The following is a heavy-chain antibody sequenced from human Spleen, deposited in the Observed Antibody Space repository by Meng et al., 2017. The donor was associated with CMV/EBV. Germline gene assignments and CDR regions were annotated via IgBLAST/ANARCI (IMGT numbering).Heavy chain of an antibody. Sequence: CAASGFSVRMYAMSWVRQAPGKGLEWVSGFSGSGSSTHYADSVKGRFTISRDFSKNTLYLQMSGLRAEDTAVYYCATTVVIGYSLDYWGQGTVVTVSS. J-gene: IGHJ4*02. CDR1: GFSVRMYA. D-gene: IGHD4-23*01. CDR3: ATTVVIGYSLDY. V-gene: IGHV3-23*01. CDR2: FSGSGSST.